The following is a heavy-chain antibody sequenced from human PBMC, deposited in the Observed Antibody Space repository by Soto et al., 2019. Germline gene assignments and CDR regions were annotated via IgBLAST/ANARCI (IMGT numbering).Heavy chain of an antibody. Sequence: HPGGSMRLSCAASGFTFSSYGMHWVRQAPGKGLEWVAVISYDGSNKYYADSVKGRFTISRDNSKNTLYLQMNSLRAEDTAVYYCAKGESGSYHDAFDIWGQGTMVTVSS. CDR1: GFTFSSYG. CDR2: ISYDGSNK. CDR3: AKGESGSYHDAFDI. D-gene: IGHD1-26*01. V-gene: IGHV3-30*18. J-gene: IGHJ3*02.